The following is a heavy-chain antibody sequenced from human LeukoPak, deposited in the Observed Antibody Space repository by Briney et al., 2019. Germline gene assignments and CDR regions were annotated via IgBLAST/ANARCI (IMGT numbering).Heavy chain of an antibody. D-gene: IGHD1-26*01. Sequence: GSLRLSCAASVFTFSSYWMSWVRQAPGKGLEWVANIKQDGSEKYYVDSVKGRFTISRDNAKNSLYLQMNSLRAEDTAVYYCARDRGLLDYWGQGTLVTVSS. CDR2: IKQDGSEK. V-gene: IGHV3-7*01. J-gene: IGHJ4*02. CDR3: ARDRGLLDY. CDR1: VFTFSSYW.